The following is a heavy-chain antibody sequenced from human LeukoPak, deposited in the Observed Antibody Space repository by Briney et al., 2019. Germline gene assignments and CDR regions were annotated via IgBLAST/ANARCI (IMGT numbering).Heavy chain of an antibody. V-gene: IGHV4-34*01. D-gene: IGHD6-13*01. J-gene: IGHJ4*02. CDR2: INHSGSN. CDR1: GGSFSGYY. CDR3: AVLAAAGTVDY. Sequence: SETLSLTCAVYGGSFSGYYWSWIRQPPGKGLEWIGEINHSGSNNYNPYLKSRVTIYVDTSKNQFSLKLSSVTAADTAVYYCAVLAAAGTVDYWGQGTLVTVSS.